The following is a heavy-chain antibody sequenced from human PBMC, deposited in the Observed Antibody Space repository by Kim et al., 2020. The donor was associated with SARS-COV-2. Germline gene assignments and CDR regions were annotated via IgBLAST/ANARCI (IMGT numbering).Heavy chain of an antibody. J-gene: IGHJ5*02. CDR3: ARGDSGYDLFSANWFDP. CDR1: GFTFSSYS. CDR2: ISSSSSYI. V-gene: IGHV3-21*01. D-gene: IGHD5-12*01. Sequence: GGSLRLSCAASGFTFSSYSMNWVRQAPGKGLEWVSSISSSSSYIYYADSVKGRFTISRDNAKNSLYLQMNSLRAEDTAVYYCARGDSGYDLFSANWFDPWGQGTLVTVSS.